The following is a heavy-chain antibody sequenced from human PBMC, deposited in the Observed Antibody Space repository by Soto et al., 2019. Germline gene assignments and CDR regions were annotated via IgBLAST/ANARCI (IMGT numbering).Heavy chain of an antibody. CDR1: GTIFSSYT. D-gene: IGHD3-16*01. CDR2: IIPILGET. J-gene: IGHJ6*02. V-gene: IGHV1-69*08. CDR3: ARGLGGRLDA. Sequence: QVQLVQSGAEVKKPGSSVRVSCKASGTIFSSYTISWVRQAPGQGLEWMGRIIPILGETNSAQKFQDSVTLTADQSPNPASMALNSLRLEDTAVYYCARGLGGRLDAWGQGTTVTVSS.